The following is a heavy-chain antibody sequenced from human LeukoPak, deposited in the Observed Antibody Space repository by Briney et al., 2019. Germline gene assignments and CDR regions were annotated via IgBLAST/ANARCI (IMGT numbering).Heavy chain of an antibody. V-gene: IGHV3-7*01. J-gene: IGHJ4*02. Sequence: QTGGSLRLSCAASGFTFSSYWMSWVRQAPGKGLEWVANIKQDGSEKYYVDSVKGRFTISRDNAKNSLYLQMNSLRAEDTAVYYCARDLLGWELRYFDYWGQGTLVTVSS. D-gene: IGHD1-26*01. CDR2: IKQDGSEK. CDR3: ARDLLGWELRYFDY. CDR1: GFTFSSYW.